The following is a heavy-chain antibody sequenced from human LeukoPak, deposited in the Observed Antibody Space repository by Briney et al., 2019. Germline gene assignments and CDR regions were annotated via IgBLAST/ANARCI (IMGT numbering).Heavy chain of an antibody. D-gene: IGHD4-17*01. V-gene: IGHV3-7*01. J-gene: IGHJ4*02. CDR3: ARADYGDAQSVD. Sequence: PGGSLRLSCAASGFTFSSYWMSWVRQAPGKGLECVANIKQDGSEKYYVDSVKGRFTISRDSAKNSLYLQMNSLRAEDTAVYYCARADYGDAQSVDWGQGTLVTVSS. CDR2: IKQDGSEK. CDR1: GFTFSSYW.